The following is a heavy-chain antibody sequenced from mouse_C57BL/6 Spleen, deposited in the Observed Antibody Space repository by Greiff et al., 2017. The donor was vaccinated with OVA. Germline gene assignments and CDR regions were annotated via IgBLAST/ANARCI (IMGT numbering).Heavy chain of an antibody. V-gene: IGHV3-1*01. CDR1: GYSITSGYD. Sequence: EVKLQESGPGMVKPSQSLSLTCTVTGYSITSGYDWHWIRHFPGNKLEWMGYISYSGSTNYNPSLKSRISITHDTSKNHFFLKLNSVTTEDTATYDCAREGDYDGPWFAYWGQGTLVTVSA. CDR3: AREGDYDGPWFAY. D-gene: IGHD2-4*01. J-gene: IGHJ3*01. CDR2: ISYSGST.